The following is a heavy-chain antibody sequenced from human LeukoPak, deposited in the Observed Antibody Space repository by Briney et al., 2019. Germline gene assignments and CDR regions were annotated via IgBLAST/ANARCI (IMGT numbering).Heavy chain of an antibody. CDR2: INHSGST. J-gene: IGHJ6*03. V-gene: IGHV4-34*01. Sequence: SETLSLTCAVYGGSFSGYYWSWIRQPPGKGLEWIGEINHSGSTNYNPSLKSRVTISVDTSKNQFSLKLSSVTAADTAVYYCARYHGSGSYNYYYYYMDVWGKGTTVTVSS. D-gene: IGHD3-10*01. CDR1: GGSFSGYY. CDR3: ARYHGSGSYNYYYYYMDV.